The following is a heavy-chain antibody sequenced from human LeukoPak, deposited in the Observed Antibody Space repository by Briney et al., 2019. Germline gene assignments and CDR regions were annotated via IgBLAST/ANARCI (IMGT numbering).Heavy chain of an antibody. D-gene: IGHD6-13*01. Sequence: ASVKVSCKASGYTFTNYYLHWVRQAPGQGLEWMGVISPSGGSTTYAQKFQGRVTMTRDTSTTTVYMELTSLRSEDTAVYYCARDYRAAVAGHDYWGQGTLVTVSS. CDR2: ISPSGGST. J-gene: IGHJ4*02. CDR3: ARDYRAAVAGHDY. V-gene: IGHV1-46*01. CDR1: GYTFTNYY.